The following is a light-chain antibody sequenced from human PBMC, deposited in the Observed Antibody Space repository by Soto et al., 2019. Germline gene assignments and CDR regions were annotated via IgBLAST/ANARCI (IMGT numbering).Light chain of an antibody. Sequence: DIQMTQCPSTLSASVGEXVXXTCLASQSIRSSLAPHKHKPGHHTKPLIHQPSNLQSGVPYRFSGTASGTAFTLAISRLQPDDSATYYCQQYNDNWTFGQGTKVDIK. J-gene: IGKJ1*01. CDR3: QQYNDNWT. V-gene: IGKV1-5*01. CDR2: QPS. CDR1: QSIRSS.